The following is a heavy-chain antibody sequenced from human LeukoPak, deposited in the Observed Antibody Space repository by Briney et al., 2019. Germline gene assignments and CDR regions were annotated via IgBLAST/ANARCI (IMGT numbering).Heavy chain of an antibody. Sequence: GASVKVSCKASGYTDTGYYMNWVRQAPGQGLEWMGWINPNSSSTNYAQKFKGRVTMTRDMSISTAYMELSMLRSDDTAVYYCARDHHRAIFGVVISYGMDVWGQGTTVTVSS. V-gene: IGHV1-2*02. CDR2: INPNSSST. J-gene: IGHJ6*02. D-gene: IGHD3-3*01. CDR3: ARDHHRAIFGVVISYGMDV. CDR1: GYTDTGYY.